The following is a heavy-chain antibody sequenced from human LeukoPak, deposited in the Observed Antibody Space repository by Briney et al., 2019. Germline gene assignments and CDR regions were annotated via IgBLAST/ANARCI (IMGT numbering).Heavy chain of an antibody. Sequence: PGGSLRLSCAASGFTFSTYWMSWVRQAPGKGLEWVANIKQDGSEKYYVDSVKGRFTVSRDNAKKSLYLQMKSLRTEDTAVYYCARDGRGLGNYFDYWGQGTLVTVSS. CDR1: GFTFSTYW. CDR2: IKQDGSEK. CDR3: ARDGRGLGNYFDY. V-gene: IGHV3-7*01. J-gene: IGHJ4*02. D-gene: IGHD3-10*01.